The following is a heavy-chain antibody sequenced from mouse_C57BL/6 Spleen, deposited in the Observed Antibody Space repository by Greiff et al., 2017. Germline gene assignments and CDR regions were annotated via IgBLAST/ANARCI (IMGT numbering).Heavy chain of an antibody. CDR1: GYTFTSYW. CDR3: AINSYFDD. CDR2: IDPSDSYT. Sequence: QVQLQQPGAELVMPGASVKLSCKASGYTFTSYWMHWVKQRPGQGLEWIGEIDPSDSYTNYNQKFKGKSTLTVDKSSSTAYMQLSSLTSEDSAVXCCAINSYFDDWGQGTTLTVSS. V-gene: IGHV1-69*01. J-gene: IGHJ2*01. D-gene: IGHD4-1*02.